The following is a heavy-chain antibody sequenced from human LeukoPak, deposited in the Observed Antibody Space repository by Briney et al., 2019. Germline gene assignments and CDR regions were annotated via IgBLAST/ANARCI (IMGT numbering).Heavy chain of an antibody. D-gene: IGHD2-8*01. J-gene: IGHJ5*02. V-gene: IGHV1-8*01. CDR2: MNPNSGST. CDR3: ARGNIVLMVYAITFDP. Sequence: ASVKVSCEASGYTFTSYDINWVRQATGQGLEWMGWMNPNSGSTGYAQKFQGRVTMTRNTSISTAYMELSSLRSEDTAVYYCARGNIVLMVYAITFDPWGQGTLVTVSS. CDR1: GYTFTSYD.